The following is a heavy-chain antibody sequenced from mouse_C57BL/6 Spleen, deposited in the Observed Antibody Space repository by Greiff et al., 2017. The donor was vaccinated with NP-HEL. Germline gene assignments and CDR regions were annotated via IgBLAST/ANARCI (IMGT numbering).Heavy chain of an antibody. CDR2: IDPSDSET. Sequence: VQLQQPGAELVRPGSSVKLSCKASGYTFTSYWMHWVKQRPIQGLEWIGNIDPSDSETHYNQKFKDKATLTVDKSSSTAYMQLSSLTSEDSAVYYCARSSAPCEGWFAYWGKGTLVTVSA. V-gene: IGHV1-52*01. CDR3: ARSSAPCEGWFAY. CDR1: GYTFTSYW. J-gene: IGHJ3*01.